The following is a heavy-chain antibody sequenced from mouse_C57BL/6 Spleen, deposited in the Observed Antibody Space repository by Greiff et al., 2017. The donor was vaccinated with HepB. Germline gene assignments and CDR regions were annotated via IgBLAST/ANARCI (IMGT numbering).Heavy chain of an antibody. V-gene: IGHV5-17*01. D-gene: IGHD3-2*02. CDR1: GFTFSDYG. CDR2: ISSGSSTI. Sequence: DVKLVESGGGLVKPGGSLKLSCAASGFTFSDYGMHWVRQAPEKGLEWVAYISSGSSTIYYADTVKGRFTISRDNAKNTLFLQMTSLRSEDTAMYYCARERELRLFFDYWGQGTTLTVSS. J-gene: IGHJ2*01. CDR3: ARERELRLFFDY.